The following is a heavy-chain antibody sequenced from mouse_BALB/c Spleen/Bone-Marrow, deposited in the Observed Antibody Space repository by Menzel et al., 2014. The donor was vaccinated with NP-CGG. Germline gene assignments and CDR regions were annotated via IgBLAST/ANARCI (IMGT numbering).Heavy chain of an antibody. J-gene: IGHJ4*01. D-gene: IGHD2-3*01. V-gene: IGHV1-20*02. Sequence: EVKLVESGPELVKPGASVKISCKASGYSFTGYFMNWVMQSHGKSLEWIGRINPYNGDTFYNQKFKGKATLTVDKSSSTAHMELRSLASEDSAVYYCARGGLLRAMDYWGQGTSVTVSS. CDR2: INPYNGDT. CDR3: ARGGLLRAMDY. CDR1: GYSFTGYF.